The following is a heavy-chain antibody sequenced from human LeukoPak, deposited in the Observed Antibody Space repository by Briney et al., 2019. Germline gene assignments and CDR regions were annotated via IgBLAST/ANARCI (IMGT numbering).Heavy chain of an antibody. V-gene: IGHV5-10-1*01. D-gene: IGHD6-13*01. CDR3: ASYSSRSIGVSC. CDR1: GYRFTSYW. Sequence: GESLQISFKGSGYRFTSYWISWGRPMPGKGLVGMGRIDPSDYYTNYSPSFQGHVTISADKSISTSYLQWSSLKASDTAMYYCASYSSRSIGVSCWGQGTLVTVSS. J-gene: IGHJ4*01. CDR2: IDPSDYYT.